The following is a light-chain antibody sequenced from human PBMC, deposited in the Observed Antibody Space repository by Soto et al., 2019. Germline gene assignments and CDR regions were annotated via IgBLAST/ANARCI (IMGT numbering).Light chain of an antibody. V-gene: IGKV4-1*01. CDR3: QQYYDAPQT. Sequence: DIVMTQSPDSLAVSLGERATIDCKSSQSFLYSPNNKNYLAWYQQKPGQPPKLLIYWASTRESGVTDRFTGSGSGTDFTLTISSLQAEDVAVYYCQQYYDAPQTFGRGTKVEIK. J-gene: IGKJ4*01. CDR1: QSFLYSPNNKNY. CDR2: WAS.